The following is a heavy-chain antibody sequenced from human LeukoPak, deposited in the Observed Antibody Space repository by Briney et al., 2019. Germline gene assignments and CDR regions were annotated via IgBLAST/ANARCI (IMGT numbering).Heavy chain of an antibody. CDR3: ARGSSSWPY. Sequence: SETLSLTCAVYGGSFSGYYWSWIRQPPGKGLEWIGEINHSGSTNYNPSLTSRVTISVDTSKNQFSLKLSSVTAADTAVYYCARGSSSWPYWGQGTLVTVSS. CDR2: INHSGST. V-gene: IGHV4-34*01. CDR1: GGSFSGYY. J-gene: IGHJ4*02. D-gene: IGHD6-13*01.